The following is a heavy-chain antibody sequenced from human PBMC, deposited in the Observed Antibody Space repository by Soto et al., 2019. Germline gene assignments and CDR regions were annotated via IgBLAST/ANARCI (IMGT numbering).Heavy chain of an antibody. CDR3: ARDNRSFWNGYYSRYDYYGMDV. CDR1: GGSISSSNW. Sequence: SETLSLTCAVSGGSISSSNWWSWVRQPPGKGLEWIGEIYHSGSTNYNPSLKSRVTISVDKSKNQFSLKLSSVTAADTAVYYCARDNRSFWNGYYSRYDYYGMDVWGQGTTVTVSS. D-gene: IGHD3-3*01. J-gene: IGHJ6*02. V-gene: IGHV4-4*02. CDR2: IYHSGST.